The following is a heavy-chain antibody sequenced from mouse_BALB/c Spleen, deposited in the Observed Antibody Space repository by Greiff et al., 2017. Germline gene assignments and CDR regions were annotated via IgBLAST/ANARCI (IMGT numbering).Heavy chain of an antibody. V-gene: IGHV1-82*01. CDR1: GYAFSSSW. J-gene: IGHJ4*01. Sequence: QVQLQQSGPELVKPGASVKISCKASGYAFSSSWMNWVKQRPGQGLEWIGRIYPGDGDTNYNGKFKGKATLTADKSSSTAYMQLSSLTSVDSAVYFCARVRQGGAMDYWGQGTSVTVSS. D-gene: IGHD2-14*01. CDR2: IYPGDGDT. CDR3: ARVRQGGAMDY.